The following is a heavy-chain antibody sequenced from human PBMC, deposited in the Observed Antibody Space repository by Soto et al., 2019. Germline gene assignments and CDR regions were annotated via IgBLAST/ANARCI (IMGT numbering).Heavy chain of an antibody. CDR2: INPITGDT. V-gene: IGHV1-2*02. Sequence: QVQLVQSGAEVKKPGASVRVSCKASGYTFTDYYLHWVRQAPGQGLEWMGWINPITGDTKSTQKFQARVTMTRDTSIGTASLELTSLTSDDTAVYNCARVTSFQDGMDVWGQGTTVSVS. CDR3: ARVTSFQDGMDV. D-gene: IGHD2-2*01. J-gene: IGHJ6*02. CDR1: GYTFTDYY.